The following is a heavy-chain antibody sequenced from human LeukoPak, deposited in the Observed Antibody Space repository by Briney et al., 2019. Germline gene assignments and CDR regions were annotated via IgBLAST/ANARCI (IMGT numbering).Heavy chain of an antibody. CDR1: GYTFTSYG. V-gene: IGHV1-18*01. D-gene: IGHD3-22*01. CDR3: ARDPPSHYDDSSGSGWFDP. Sequence: GASVKVSCKASGYTFTSYGISWVRQAPGQGLEWMGWISAYNGNTNYAQKLQGRVTITTDTSTSTAYMELRSLRSDDTAVYYCARDPPSHYDDSSGSGWFDPWGQGTLVTVSS. CDR2: ISAYNGNT. J-gene: IGHJ5*02.